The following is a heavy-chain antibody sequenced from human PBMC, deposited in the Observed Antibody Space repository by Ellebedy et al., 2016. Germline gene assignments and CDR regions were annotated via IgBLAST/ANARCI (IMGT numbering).Heavy chain of an antibody. CDR1: GGSFSGYY. CDR2: INHSGST. CDR3: ARDFGSSTFDF. D-gene: IGHD2-15*01. J-gene: IGHJ4*02. V-gene: IGHV4-34*01. Sequence: GSLRLSCAVNGGSFSGYYWTWIRQPPGKGLEWIGEINHSGSTHYKPSFKSRVTISVDSSKNHFSLKLSSVTAADTAVYYCARDFGSSTFDFWGLGTLVTVSP.